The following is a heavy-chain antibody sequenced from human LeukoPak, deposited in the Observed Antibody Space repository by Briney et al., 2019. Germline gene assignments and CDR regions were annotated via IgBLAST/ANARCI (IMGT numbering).Heavy chain of an antibody. J-gene: IGHJ4*02. D-gene: IGHD1-26*01. CDR2: IYYSGST. Sequence: SETLSLTCTVSGGSISSSSYYWGWIRQPPGKGLEWIGSIYYSGSTYYNPSLKSRVTISVDTSKNQFSLKLSSVTAADTAVYYCARVSKGGSYRYFDYWGQGTLVTVSS. V-gene: IGHV4-39*07. CDR3: ARVSKGGSYRYFDY. CDR1: GGSISSSSYY.